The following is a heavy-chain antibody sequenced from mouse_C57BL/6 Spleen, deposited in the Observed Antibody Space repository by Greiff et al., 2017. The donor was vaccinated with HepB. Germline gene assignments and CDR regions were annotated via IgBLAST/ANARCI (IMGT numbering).Heavy chain of an antibody. CDR2: IDPSDSYT. Sequence: QVQLQQPGAELVMPGASVKLSCKASGYTFTSYWMHWVKQRPGQGLEWIGEIDPSDSYTNYNQKFKGKSTLTVDKSSSTAYMQLSSLTSEDSAVYYCARNSFAYWGQVTLVTVSA. V-gene: IGHV1-69*01. CDR3: ARNSFAY. CDR1: GYTFTSYW. J-gene: IGHJ3*01.